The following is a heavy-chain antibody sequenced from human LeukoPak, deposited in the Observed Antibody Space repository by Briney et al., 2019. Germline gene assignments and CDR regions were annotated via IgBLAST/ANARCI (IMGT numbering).Heavy chain of an antibody. J-gene: IGHJ5*01. D-gene: IGHD3/OR15-3a*01. CDR1: GGSIRSGDYY. CDR3: ARSPFLDWYWFDS. CDR2: IYYSGST. Sequence: SETLSLTCTVSGGSIRSGDYYWSWIRQPPWKGLEWIGYIYYSGSTYYNPSLKSRLTISVDASKNQFSLKLSSVTAADTAVYYCARSPFLDWYWFDSWGQGTLVTVSS. V-gene: IGHV4-30-4*08.